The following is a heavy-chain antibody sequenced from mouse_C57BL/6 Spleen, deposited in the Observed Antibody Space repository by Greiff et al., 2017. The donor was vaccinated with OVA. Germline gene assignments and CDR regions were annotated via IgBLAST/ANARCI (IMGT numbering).Heavy chain of an antibody. V-gene: IGHV5-4*01. D-gene: IGHD2-4*01. CDR3: ARDPRDYDWYFDV. CDR2: ISDGGSYT. J-gene: IGHJ1*03. Sequence: EVKLVESGGGLVKPGGSLKLSCAASGFTFSSYAMSWVRQTPEKRLEWVATISDGGSYTYYPDNVKGRFTISRDNAKNNLYLQMSHLKSEDTAMYYCARDPRDYDWYFDVWGTGTTVTVSS. CDR1: GFTFSSYA.